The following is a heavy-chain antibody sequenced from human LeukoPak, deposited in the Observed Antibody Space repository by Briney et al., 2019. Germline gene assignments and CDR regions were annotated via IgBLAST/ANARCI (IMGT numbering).Heavy chain of an antibody. CDR2: MSGSGGTT. Sequence: GGSLRLFCAASGFTFSSHAMSWVRQAPGKGLEWVSGMSGSGGTTNYADSVKGRFTISRDNSKNTLYLQMNSLRAEDTAVYYCAQSYYYESRGAYYFDCWGQGALVTVSS. D-gene: IGHD3-22*01. CDR1: GFTFSSHA. V-gene: IGHV3-23*01. J-gene: IGHJ4*02. CDR3: AQSYYYESRGAYYFDC.